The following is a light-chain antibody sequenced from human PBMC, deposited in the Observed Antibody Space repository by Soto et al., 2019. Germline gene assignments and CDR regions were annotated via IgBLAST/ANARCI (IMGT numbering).Light chain of an antibody. Sequence: EIVLTQSPGTLSLSPGERATLSCRASQSVSSSYLAWYQQKPGQAPRLLIYGASSRATGIPERFSGSGSETYFTLTISRMETEDLAVYYCQQCGSSRPGTFGQGPNVEIQ. CDR3: QQCGSSRPGT. CDR2: GAS. CDR1: QSVSSSY. V-gene: IGKV3-20*01. J-gene: IGKJ1*01.